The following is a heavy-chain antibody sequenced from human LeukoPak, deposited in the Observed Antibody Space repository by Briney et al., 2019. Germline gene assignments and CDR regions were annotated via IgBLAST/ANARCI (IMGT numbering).Heavy chain of an antibody. Sequence: SEALSLTCTVSGGSIRGYYWSWVRQPPGKGLEWIAYIYYSGSTNYNPSLKSRVTISLDTSKNQFSLKLSSVTAADTAVYYCAVGATHYYMDVWGKGTTVTVSS. CDR2: IYYSGST. V-gene: IGHV4-59*08. J-gene: IGHJ6*03. D-gene: IGHD3-16*01. CDR3: AVGATHYYMDV. CDR1: GGSIRGYY.